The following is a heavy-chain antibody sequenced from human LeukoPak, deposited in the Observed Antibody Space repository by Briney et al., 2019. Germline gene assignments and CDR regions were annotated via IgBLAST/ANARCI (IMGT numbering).Heavy chain of an antibody. CDR3: ARDARPGSYYMDV. D-gene: IGHD6-6*01. V-gene: IGHV3-30*04. J-gene: IGHJ6*03. CDR2: ISYDGSNK. Sequence: QSGGSLRLSCAASGFTFSSYAMHWVRQAPGKGLEWAAVISYDGSNKYYADSVKGRFTISRDNSKNTLYLQMNSLRAEDTAVYYCARDARPGSYYMDVWGKGTTVTVSS. CDR1: GFTFSSYA.